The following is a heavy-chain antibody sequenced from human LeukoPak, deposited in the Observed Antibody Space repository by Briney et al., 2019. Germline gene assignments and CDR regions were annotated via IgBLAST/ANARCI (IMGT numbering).Heavy chain of an antibody. CDR2: ISGSGGST. Sequence: GGSLRLSCAASGFTFSSYAMSWVRQAPGKGLEWVSAISGSGGSTYYADSVKSRFTISRDNSKNTLYLQMNSLRAEDTAVYYCARGSGSYYWFDYWGQGTLVTVSS. CDR3: ARGSGSYYWFDY. V-gene: IGHV3-23*01. J-gene: IGHJ4*02. D-gene: IGHD1-26*01. CDR1: GFTFSSYA.